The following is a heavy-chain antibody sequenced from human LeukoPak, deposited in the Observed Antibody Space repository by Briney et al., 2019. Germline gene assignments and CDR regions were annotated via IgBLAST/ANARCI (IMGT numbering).Heavy chain of an antibody. J-gene: IGHJ5*02. D-gene: IGHD2-2*01. CDR2: INADGSAT. CDR3: VRGALRDCSYTSCTRGSWFDP. V-gene: IGHV3-74*01. CDR1: GFTFSSHW. Sequence: GGSLRLSCAASGFTFSSHWMHWVRQAPEKGLVGVSHINADGSATYYAASVKGRFTISRDNARNTLYLQMHSLTAEDTGVYYCVRGALRDCSYTSCTRGSWFDPWGQGTLVTVSS.